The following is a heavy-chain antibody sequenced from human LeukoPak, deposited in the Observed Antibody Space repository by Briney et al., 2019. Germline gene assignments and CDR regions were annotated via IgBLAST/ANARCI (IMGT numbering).Heavy chain of an antibody. D-gene: IGHD3-16*01. V-gene: IGHV3-53*01. Sequence: PGGSLRLSCAASGFTVSTNCMTWVRQAPGKGLEWVSTIYSGGTTYYADSVMGRFTISRHNSKNTLYLQMNSLRAEDTAVYYCARATYDYVWGSYFDYWGQGTLVTVSS. CDR3: ARATYDYVWGSYFDY. J-gene: IGHJ4*02. CDR2: IYSGGTT. CDR1: GFTVSTNC.